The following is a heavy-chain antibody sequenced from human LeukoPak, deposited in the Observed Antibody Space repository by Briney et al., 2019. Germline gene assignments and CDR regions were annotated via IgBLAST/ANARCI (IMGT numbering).Heavy chain of an antibody. J-gene: IGHJ6*02. CDR2: IYYSGST. Sequence: SETLSLTCTVSGGSISSYYWTWLRQSPGKGLEWIGYIYYSGSTNYCPSLKSRLTISVDTSKNQFSLELSSVTAADTAVYYCARQSRGAGNSMDVWGQGTTVTVSS. CDR1: GGSISSYY. V-gene: IGHV4-59*08. CDR3: ARQSRGAGNSMDV.